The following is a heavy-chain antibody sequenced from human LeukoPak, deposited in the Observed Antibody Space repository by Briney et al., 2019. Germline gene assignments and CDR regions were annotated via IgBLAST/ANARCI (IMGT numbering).Heavy chain of an antibody. J-gene: IGHJ4*02. Sequence: GGSLRLSCAASGFTFSSYSMNWVRQAPGKGLEWVSSISSSSSYIYYADSVKGRFTISRDNAKNSLYLQMNSLRAEDTAVYYCASYYGSGSYYRLFDYWGQGTLVTVSS. CDR3: ASYYGSGSYYRLFDY. D-gene: IGHD3-10*01. V-gene: IGHV3-21*01. CDR1: GFTFSSYS. CDR2: ISSSSSYI.